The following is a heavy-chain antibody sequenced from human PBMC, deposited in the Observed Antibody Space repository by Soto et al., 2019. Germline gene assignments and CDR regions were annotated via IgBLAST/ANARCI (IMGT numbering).Heavy chain of an antibody. D-gene: IGHD4-17*01. CDR2: ISGSGGST. J-gene: IGHJ3*02. V-gene: IGHV3-23*01. CDR1: GFTFSSYA. CDR3: AKGGRWDYGDYEGAFDI. Sequence: GGSLRLSCAASGFTFSSYAMSWVRQAPGKGLEWVSAISGSGGSTYYADSVKGRFTISRDNSKNTLYLQMNSLRAEDTAVYYCAKGGRWDYGDYEGAFDIWGQGTMVTVSS.